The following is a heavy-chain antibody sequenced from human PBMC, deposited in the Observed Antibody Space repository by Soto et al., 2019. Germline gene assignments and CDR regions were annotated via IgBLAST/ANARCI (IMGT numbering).Heavy chain of an antibody. J-gene: IGHJ6*02. Sequence: SETLSLTCTVSGGSISSGGYYWRWIRQHPGKGLEWIGYIYYSGSTYYNPSLKSRVTISVDTSKNQFSLKLSSVTAADTAVYYCARVGLKEYGMDVWGQGTTVTVSS. CDR3: ARVGLKEYGMDV. CDR2: IYYSGST. CDR1: GGSISSGGYY. V-gene: IGHV4-31*03.